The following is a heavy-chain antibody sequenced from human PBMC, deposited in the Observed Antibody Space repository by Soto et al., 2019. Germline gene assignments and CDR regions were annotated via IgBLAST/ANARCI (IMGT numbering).Heavy chain of an antibody. CDR3: ARETGDYDSSGFPDY. CDR1: GGSISSYY. V-gene: IGHV4-59*12. CDR2: IYYSGST. Sequence: SETLSLTCTVSGGSISSYYWSWIRQPPGKGLEWIGYIYYSGSTNYNPSLKSRVTISVDTSKNQFSLKLSSVTAADTAVYYCARETGDYDSSGFPDYWGQGTLVTVSS. D-gene: IGHD3-22*01. J-gene: IGHJ4*02.